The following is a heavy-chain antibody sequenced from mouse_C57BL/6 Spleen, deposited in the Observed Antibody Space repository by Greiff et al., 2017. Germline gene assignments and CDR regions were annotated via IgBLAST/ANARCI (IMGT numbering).Heavy chain of an antibody. D-gene: IGHD1-1*01. Sequence: VQLKESGPELVKPGASVKISCKASGYSFTDYNMNWVKQSNGKSLEWIGVINPNYGTTSYNQKFKGKATLTVDQSSSTAYMQLNSLTSEDSAVYYCAKFYYYGSSYVAMDYWGQGTSVTVSS. CDR2: INPNYGTT. CDR3: AKFYYYGSSYVAMDY. CDR1: GYSFTDYN. V-gene: IGHV1-39*01. J-gene: IGHJ4*01.